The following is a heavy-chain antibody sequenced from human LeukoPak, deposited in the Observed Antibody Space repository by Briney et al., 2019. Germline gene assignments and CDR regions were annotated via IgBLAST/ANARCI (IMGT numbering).Heavy chain of an antibody. CDR2: IYYSGST. Sequence: PSETLSLTCTVSGGSLSSYYWSWIRQPPGKGLEWTGYIYYSGSTNYNPSLKSRVTISVDTSKNQFSLKLSSVTAADTAVYYCARVRGEQWLEIIDYWGQGTLVTVSS. CDR3: ARVRGEQWLEIIDY. CDR1: GGSLSSYY. D-gene: IGHD6-19*01. J-gene: IGHJ4*02. V-gene: IGHV4-59*01.